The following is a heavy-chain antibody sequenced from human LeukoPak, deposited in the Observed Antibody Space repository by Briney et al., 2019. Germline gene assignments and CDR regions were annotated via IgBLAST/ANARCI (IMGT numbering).Heavy chain of an antibody. J-gene: IGHJ2*01. CDR1: GFTFSSYA. V-gene: IGHV3-23*01. D-gene: IGHD3-22*01. CDR3: AKAGPDYYDSSGYYYSFWDFDL. CDR2: IGGSGGST. Sequence: GGSLRLSCAASGFTFSSYAMSWVRQAPGKGLEWVSAIGGSGGSTYYADSVKGRFTISRDNSKNTLYLQMNSLRAEDTAVYYCAKAGPDYYDSSGYYYSFWDFDLWGRGTLVTVSS.